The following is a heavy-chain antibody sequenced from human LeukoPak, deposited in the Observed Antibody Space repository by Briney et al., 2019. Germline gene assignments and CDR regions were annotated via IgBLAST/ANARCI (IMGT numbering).Heavy chain of an antibody. D-gene: IGHD3-22*01. V-gene: IGHV3-9*01. CDR3: AKDVRSYYDSSGTSYMDV. Sequence: GGSLRLSCAASGFTFDDYAMHWVRQAPGKGLEWVSGISWNSGSIGYADSVKGRFTIPRDNAKNSLYLQMNSLRAEDTALYYCAKDVRSYYDSSGTSYMDVWGKGTTVTVSS. CDR1: GFTFDDYA. CDR2: ISWNSGSI. J-gene: IGHJ6*03.